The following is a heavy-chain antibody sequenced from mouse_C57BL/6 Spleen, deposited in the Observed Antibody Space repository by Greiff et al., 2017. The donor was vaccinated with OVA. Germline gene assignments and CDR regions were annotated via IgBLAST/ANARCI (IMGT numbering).Heavy chain of an antibody. V-gene: IGHV5-4*03. D-gene: IGHD1-1*02. Sequence: EVKLVESGGGLVKPGGSLKLSCAASGFTFSSYAMSWVRQTPEKRLEWVATISDGGSYTYYPDNVKGRFTISRDNAKNNLYLQMSHLTSEDTAMYYYASDWWVPYYFDYWGQGTTLTVSS. CDR1: GFTFSSYA. CDR2: ISDGGSYT. J-gene: IGHJ2*01. CDR3: ASDWWVPYYFDY.